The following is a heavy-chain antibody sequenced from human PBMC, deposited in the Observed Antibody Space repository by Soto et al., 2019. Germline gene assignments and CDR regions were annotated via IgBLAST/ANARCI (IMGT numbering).Heavy chain of an antibody. J-gene: IGHJ6*03. Sequence: SETLSLTCAVYGGSCSGDYWSWIRQPPGKGLEWIGEINHSGSTNYNPSLKSRVTISVDTSKNQFSLKLSSVTAADTAVYYCARLMAAINMVYYYYYMDVWGKGTTVTVSS. CDR2: INHSGST. D-gene: IGHD2-2*01. CDR3: ARLMAAINMVYYYYYMDV. CDR1: GGSCSGDY. V-gene: IGHV4-34*01.